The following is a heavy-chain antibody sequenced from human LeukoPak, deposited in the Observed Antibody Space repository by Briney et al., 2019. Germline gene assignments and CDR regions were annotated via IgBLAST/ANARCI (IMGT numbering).Heavy chain of an antibody. CDR3: AKWLAAAKYYFDY. J-gene: IGHJ4*02. CDR2: ISGSGGST. CDR1: GFTFSSYW. V-gene: IGHV3-23*01. Sequence: GGSLRLSCAASGFTFSSYWMSWVRQAPGKGLEWVSAISGSGGSTYYADSVKGRFTISRDNSKNTLYLQMNSLRAEDTAVYYCAKWLAAAKYYFDYWGQGTLVTVSS. D-gene: IGHD6-13*01.